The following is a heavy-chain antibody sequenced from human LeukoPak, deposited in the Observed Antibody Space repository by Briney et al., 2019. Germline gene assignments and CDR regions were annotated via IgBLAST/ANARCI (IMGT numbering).Heavy chain of an antibody. CDR3: YTGLPPVYSGCCLANYYFDY. V-gene: IGHV3-15*01. CDR1: GFTFSNAW. CDR2: IKSKTDGGTT. D-gene: IGHD1-26*01. Sequence: GGSLRLSCAASGFTFSNAWMSWVPEAPGKGLEWVGRIKSKTDGGTTDYAAPVKGRFTISGDDSKNTLYLQMNRLKTADAAVYYCYTGLPPVYSGCCLANYYFDYGGQGTLVTVSS. J-gene: IGHJ4*02.